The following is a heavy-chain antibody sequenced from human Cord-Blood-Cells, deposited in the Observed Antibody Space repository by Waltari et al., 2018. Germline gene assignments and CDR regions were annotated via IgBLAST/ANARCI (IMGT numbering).Heavy chain of an antibody. CDR2: IYYSGST. CDR1: GCSISSSSDY. Sequence: QLQLQESGPGLVKPSENLSLTCTVSGCSISSSSDYCGWIRQPPGKGLEWIGSIYYSGSTYYNPSLKSRVTISVDTSKNQFSLKLSSVTAADTAVYYCARHTRDTAMVPHDYWGQGTLVTVSS. D-gene: IGHD5-18*01. J-gene: IGHJ4*02. V-gene: IGHV4-39*01. CDR3: ARHTRDTAMVPHDY.